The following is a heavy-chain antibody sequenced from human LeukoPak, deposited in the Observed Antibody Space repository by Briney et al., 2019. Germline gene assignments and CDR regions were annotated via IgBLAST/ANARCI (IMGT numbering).Heavy chain of an antibody. J-gene: IGHJ4*02. CDR1: GFTFSDYY. CDR3: ARLSDPPEPLGYCSSTSCYPFGY. CDR2: ISSSGSTK. Sequence: GGSLRLSCAASGFTFSDYYMSWIRQAPGKGLEWVSYISSSGSTKYYADSVKGRFTISRDNAKNSLYLQMNSLRPEDTAVYYCARLSDPPEPLGYCSSTSCYPFGYWGQGTLVTVSS. V-gene: IGHV3-11*04. D-gene: IGHD2-2*01.